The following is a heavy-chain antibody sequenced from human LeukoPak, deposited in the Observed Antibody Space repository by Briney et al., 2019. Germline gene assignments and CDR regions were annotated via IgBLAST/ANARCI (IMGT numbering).Heavy chain of an antibody. J-gene: IGHJ5*02. V-gene: IGHV3-53*01. CDR1: GFTVSSNY. D-gene: IGHD3-10*01. CDR2: IYSGGAT. Sequence: QPGGSLRLSCAASGFTVSSNYMSWVRQAPGKGLEWVSVIYSGGATFYADSVKGRFTISRDDSKNTLYLQMNSLRAEDTAVYFCARDCTSGSYYHTLCDPWGQGALVTVSS. CDR3: ARDCTSGSYYHTLCDP.